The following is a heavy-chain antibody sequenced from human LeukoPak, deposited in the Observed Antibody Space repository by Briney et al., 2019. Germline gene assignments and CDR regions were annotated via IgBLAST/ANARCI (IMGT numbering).Heavy chain of an antibody. V-gene: IGHV3-53*01. CDR3: AREIYCSASSCTGGVFDI. CDR2: IYSAGIT. CDR1: GFTLSSNY. J-gene: IGHJ3*02. Sequence: PGGSLRLSCAASGFTLSSNYMSWVRHAPGKGLEWVSVIYSAGITYYADSVKGRFTISRDNSKHMLYLQMTSLRVEDTAVYYCAREIYCSASSCTGGVFDIWGQGTMVTVSS. D-gene: IGHD2-15*01.